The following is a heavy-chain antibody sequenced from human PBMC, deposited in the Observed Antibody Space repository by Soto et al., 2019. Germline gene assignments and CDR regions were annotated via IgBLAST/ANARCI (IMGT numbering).Heavy chain of an antibody. V-gene: IGHV4-34*01. Sequence: SETLSLTCAVYGGSFSGYYWSWIRQPPGKGLEWIGEINHSGSTNYNPSLKSRVTISVDTSKNQFSLKLSSVTAADTAVYYCARGESLPDYWGQGTLVTVSS. J-gene: IGHJ4*02. CDR1: GGSFSGYY. D-gene: IGHD3-16*02. CDR2: INHSGST. CDR3: ARGESLPDY.